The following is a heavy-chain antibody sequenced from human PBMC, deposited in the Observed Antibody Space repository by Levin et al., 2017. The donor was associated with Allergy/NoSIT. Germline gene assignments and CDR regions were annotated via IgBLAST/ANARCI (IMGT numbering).Heavy chain of an antibody. CDR2: ISSSSSTI. J-gene: IGHJ3*02. Sequence: GESLKISCAASGFTFSSYSMNWVRQAPGKGLEWVSYISSSSSTIYYADSVKGRFTISRDNAKNSLYLQMNSLRAEDTAVYYCARGKDYYGSGTPGAFDIWGQGTMVTVSS. CDR1: GFTFSSYS. CDR3: ARGKDYYGSGTPGAFDI. D-gene: IGHD3-10*01. V-gene: IGHV3-48*01.